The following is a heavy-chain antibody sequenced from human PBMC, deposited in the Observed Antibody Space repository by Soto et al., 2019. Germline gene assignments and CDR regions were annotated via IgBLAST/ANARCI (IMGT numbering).Heavy chain of an antibody. CDR1: GYTFTSYG. CDR2: ISAYNGNT. Sequence: ASGKVSCKASGYTFTSYGISWVRQAPGQGLEWMGWISAYNGNTNYAQKLQGRVTMTTDTSTSTAYMELRSLRSDDTAVYYCARTFGMGYDFWSGSLYYFDYWGQGTLVTVSS. V-gene: IGHV1-18*01. J-gene: IGHJ4*02. CDR3: ARTFGMGYDFWSGSLYYFDY. D-gene: IGHD3-3*01.